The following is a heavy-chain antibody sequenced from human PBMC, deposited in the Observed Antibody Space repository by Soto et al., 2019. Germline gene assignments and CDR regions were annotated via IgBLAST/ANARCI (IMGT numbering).Heavy chain of an antibody. CDR2: IRSKAYGGTT. CDR1: GFTFGDYA. Sequence: GGSLRLSCTASGFTFGDYAMSWFRQAPGKGLEWVGFIRSKAYGGTTEYAASVKGRFTISRDDSKSIAYLQMNSLKTEDTAVYYCTRDTRSSWYVNWGQGTLVTVSS. V-gene: IGHV3-49*03. D-gene: IGHD6-13*01. J-gene: IGHJ4*02. CDR3: TRDTRSSWYVN.